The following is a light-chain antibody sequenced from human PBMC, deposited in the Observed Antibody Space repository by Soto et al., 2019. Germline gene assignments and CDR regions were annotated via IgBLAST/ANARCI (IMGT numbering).Light chain of an antibody. CDR1: TSNIGSKT. CDR2: NNN. CDR3: AAWDGSHWV. Sequence: QSVLTQPPSASGTPGQRVTISCSGSTSNIGSKTVSWYQQLPGSAPKVLIYNNNERPSGVPDRFSGSKSGTSASLAISGLQSEDEAAYYCAAWDGSHWVFGGGTKLTVL. V-gene: IGLV1-44*01. J-gene: IGLJ3*02.